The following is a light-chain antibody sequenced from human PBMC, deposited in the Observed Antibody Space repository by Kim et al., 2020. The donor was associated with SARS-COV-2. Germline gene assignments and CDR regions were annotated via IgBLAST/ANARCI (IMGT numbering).Light chain of an antibody. J-gene: IGLJ3*02. CDR3: QAWDSSWV. CDR2: QDR. Sequence: VSWSPGQTASITCSGDKLGDKYACWYQQKPGQSPVLVIYQDRKRPSGIPERFSGSNSGNTATLTISGTQAMDEADYYCQAWDSSWVFGGGTKLTVL. CDR1: KLGDKY. V-gene: IGLV3-1*01.